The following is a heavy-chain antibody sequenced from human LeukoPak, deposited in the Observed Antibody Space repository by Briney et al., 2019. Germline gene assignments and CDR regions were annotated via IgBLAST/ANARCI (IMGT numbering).Heavy chain of an antibody. J-gene: IGHJ3*01. V-gene: IGHV3-20*04. D-gene: IGHD6-19*01. CDR3: ARDQCSVQMSGCVNPDAFDV. CDR2: IHWNSGST. Sequence: GGSLRLSCVVSGFTFDDYGINWVRQAPGKGLEWVSRIHWNSGSTRYVDSVKGRFTISRDNAKNSLYLQMNSLRAADTGVYYCARDQCSVQMSGCVNPDAFDVWGQGTMVTVSS. CDR1: GFTFDDYG.